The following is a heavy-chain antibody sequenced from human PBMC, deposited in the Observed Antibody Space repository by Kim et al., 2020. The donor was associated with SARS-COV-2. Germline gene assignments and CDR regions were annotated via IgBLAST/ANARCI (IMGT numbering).Heavy chain of an antibody. Sequence: GGSLRLSCAASGFTFSSYGMHWVRQAPGKGLEWVAVISYDGSNKYYADSVKGRFTISRDNSKNTLYLQMNSLRAEDTAVYYCARGYGSVTYYFDYWGQGTLVTVSS. CDR2: ISYDGSNK. J-gene: IGHJ4*02. D-gene: IGHD3-10*01. CDR1: GFTFSSYG. CDR3: ARGYGSVTYYFDY. V-gene: IGHV3-33*05.